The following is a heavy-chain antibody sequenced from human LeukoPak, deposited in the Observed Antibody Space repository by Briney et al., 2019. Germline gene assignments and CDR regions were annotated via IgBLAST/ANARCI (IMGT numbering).Heavy chain of an antibody. CDR1: GFTLSSFA. Sequence: GGSLRLSCAASGFTLSSFAMSWVRQAPGKGLEWVSAIVGSGASTYYADSVKGRLTISRDNSKNTLHLQMNSLGVEDTAIYHCAKVRVVGDYNWFFDLWGRGTLVTVSS. CDR2: IVGSGAST. V-gene: IGHV3-23*01. D-gene: IGHD4-17*01. CDR3: AKVRVVGDYNWFFDL. J-gene: IGHJ2*01.